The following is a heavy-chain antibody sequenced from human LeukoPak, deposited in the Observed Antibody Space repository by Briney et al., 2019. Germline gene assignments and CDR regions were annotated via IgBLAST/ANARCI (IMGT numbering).Heavy chain of an antibody. V-gene: IGHV3-7*01. J-gene: IGHJ4*01. Sequence: GGSLRLSCAASGFTFSTYWMSWVRQAPGKGLEWVANIKQDGSEKYYVDSVKGRFTISRDNAKNSLYLQMNTLRPEDTAVYYWGRERQNKDFWSGGDYWGQGTLVT. CDR3: GRERQNKDFWSGGDY. CDR2: IKQDGSEK. D-gene: IGHD3-3*01. CDR1: GFTFSTYW.